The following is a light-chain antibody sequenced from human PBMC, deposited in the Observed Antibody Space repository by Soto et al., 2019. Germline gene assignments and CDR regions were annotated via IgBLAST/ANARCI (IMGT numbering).Light chain of an antibody. CDR2: GAS. V-gene: IGKV3-20*01. Sequence: EVMLTQSPGTLSLSPGERATLSCRASQSVSSNYLAWYQQKSGQAPRLLIYGASNRATGLPHRVSGSGSGTDCTLTIRRLEPEDFVVYYCQKYDTSPRTFGQATTVQFK. CDR3: QKYDTSPRT. J-gene: IGKJ1*01. CDR1: QSVSSNY.